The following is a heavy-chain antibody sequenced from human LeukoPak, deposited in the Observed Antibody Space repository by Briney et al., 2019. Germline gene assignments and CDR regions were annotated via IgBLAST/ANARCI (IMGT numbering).Heavy chain of an antibody. V-gene: IGHV4-59*01. D-gene: IGHD3-3*01. CDR2: IHYTGST. Sequence: PSETLSLTCIVSGGSTSSYYWTWIRQPPGKGLEWIGYIHYTGSTNYNPSLKSRVTISLDTSKNRFSLKLSSVTAADTAVYYCARLFWSDSHSFDYWGQGTLVTVSS. J-gene: IGHJ4*02. CDR1: GGSTSSYY. CDR3: ARLFWSDSHSFDY.